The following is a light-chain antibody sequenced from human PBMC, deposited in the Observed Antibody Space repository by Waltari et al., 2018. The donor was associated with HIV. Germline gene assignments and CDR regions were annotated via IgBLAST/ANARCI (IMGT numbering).Light chain of an antibody. CDR2: KAF. Sequence: DIQLTQYPSTLSASVGDRVTITCRSSQSISSWLAWYQQKPGKAPKILIYKAFSLESGVPSRFSGSGSGTEFTLTISSLQPDDFATYYCQRYNSYWTFGQGTKVEIK. CDR3: QRYNSYWT. V-gene: IGKV1-5*03. J-gene: IGKJ1*01. CDR1: QSISSW.